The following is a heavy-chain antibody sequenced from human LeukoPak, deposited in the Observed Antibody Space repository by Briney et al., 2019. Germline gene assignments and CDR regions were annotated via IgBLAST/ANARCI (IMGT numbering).Heavy chain of an antibody. D-gene: IGHD3/OR15-3a*01. Sequence: GGGLRLSLVCPRFTLSRYVMHWVRPPPARGVEWLAVIRYDGSNMYYADSVKGRFTISRDNSKNTLYLQMNSLRAEDAAVYYCARDLRTGSYLDYWGQGTLVTVSS. CDR3: ARDLRTGSYLDY. CDR1: RFTLSRYV. J-gene: IGHJ4*02. CDR2: IRYDGSNM. V-gene: IGHV3-30*01.